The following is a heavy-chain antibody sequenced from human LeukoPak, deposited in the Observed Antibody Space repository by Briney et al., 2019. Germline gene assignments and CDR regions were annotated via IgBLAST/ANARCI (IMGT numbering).Heavy chain of an antibody. D-gene: IGHD3-22*01. CDR2: IRGSGVST. J-gene: IGHJ3*02. V-gene: IGHV3-23*01. Sequence: GGSLRLSCAASGFTFSSYAMSWVRQAPGKGLEWVSAIRGSGVSTYYADSVKGRFTISRDNSKNTLYLQMNSLRAEDTAVYYCAKDILYYYDSSGFLPSNAFDIWGQGTMVTVSS. CDR1: GFTFSSYA. CDR3: AKDILYYYDSSGFLPSNAFDI.